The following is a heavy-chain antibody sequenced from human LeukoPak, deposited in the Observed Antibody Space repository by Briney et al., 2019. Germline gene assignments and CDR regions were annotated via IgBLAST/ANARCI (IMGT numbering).Heavy chain of an antibody. D-gene: IGHD6-6*01. CDR1: GYTFTSYY. Sequence: GASVKVSCKASGYTFTSYYMHWVRQAPGQGLEWMGIINPSGGSTSYAQKFQGRVTMTRDTSISTAYMELSRLRSDDTAVYYCARDRGSIAARLLHRGRNWFDPWGQGTLVTVSS. CDR2: INPSGGST. CDR3: ARDRGSIAARLLHRGRNWFDP. J-gene: IGHJ5*02. V-gene: IGHV1-46*01.